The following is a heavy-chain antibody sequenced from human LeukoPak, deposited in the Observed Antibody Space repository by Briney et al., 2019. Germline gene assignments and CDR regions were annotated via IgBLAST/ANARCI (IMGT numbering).Heavy chain of an antibody. CDR3: ARCIDYGDYVCGMDV. V-gene: IGHV6-1*01. D-gene: IGHD4-17*01. CDR1: GDSXSXNSAV. CDR2: XXXXSKWYN. J-gene: IGHJ6*02. Sequence: SQTLSLTCAISGDSXSXNSAVWXXXXQSXXXXXXXXXRXXXXSKWYNXYAVXVTSRITINADTSKNQFSLQVKFVTPEDTAVYYCARCIDYGDYVCGMDVWGQGTTVTVSS.